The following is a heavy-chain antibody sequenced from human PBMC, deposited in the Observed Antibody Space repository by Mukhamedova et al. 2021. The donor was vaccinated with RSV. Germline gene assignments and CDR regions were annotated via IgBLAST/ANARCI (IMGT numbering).Heavy chain of an antibody. Sequence: AEYMGGRFTISRDNAKNSLYLQMNSLRAEDTAVYYCARASHSYGYPGFDYWGQGTLVTVSS. V-gene: IGHV3-11*06. CDR3: ARASHSYGYPGFDY. J-gene: IGHJ4*02. D-gene: IGHD5-18*01.